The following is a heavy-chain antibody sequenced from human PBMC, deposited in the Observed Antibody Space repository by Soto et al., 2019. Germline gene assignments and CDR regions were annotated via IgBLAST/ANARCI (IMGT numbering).Heavy chain of an antibody. CDR3: AKAVTKQWLEDDVDY. CDR2: ISGSGGST. Sequence: EVHLLESGGGLVQPGGSLRLSCAASGFTFSTYAMNWVRQAPGKGLQWVSAISGSGGSTYYIDAVRGRFTTSRDNSRNTLYLDMNSLRADDTAVYYCAKAVTKQWLEDDVDYWGQGTLVAVSS. V-gene: IGHV3-23*01. J-gene: IGHJ4*02. D-gene: IGHD6-19*01. CDR1: GFTFSTYA.